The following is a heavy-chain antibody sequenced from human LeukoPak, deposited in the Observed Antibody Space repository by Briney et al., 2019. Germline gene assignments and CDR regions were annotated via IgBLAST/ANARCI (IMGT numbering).Heavy chain of an antibody. Sequence: GGSLRLSCAASGFTFSVYPMNWVRQAPGKGLEWVSSISSTSSYISYADSVKGRFTISRDNSKNTLYLQMNSLRAEDTAVYYCARVRDILTGYPTTRGPRRPSNWFDPWGQGTLVTVSS. CDR1: GFTFSVYP. J-gene: IGHJ5*02. V-gene: IGHV3-21*01. CDR3: ARVRDILTGYPTTRGPRRPSNWFDP. D-gene: IGHD3-9*01. CDR2: ISSTSSYI.